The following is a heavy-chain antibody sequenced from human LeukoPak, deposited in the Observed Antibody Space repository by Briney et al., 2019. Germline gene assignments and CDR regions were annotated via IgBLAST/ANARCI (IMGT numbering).Heavy chain of an antibody. Sequence: PSETLSLTCAVYGGSFSGYYWSWIRQPPGKGLEWIGEINHSGSTNYNPSLKSRVTISVDTSKNQFSLKLRSVTAADTAVYYCARAVRYFGQDAYDIWGQGTMVTVSS. V-gene: IGHV4-34*01. CDR1: GGSFSGYY. CDR2: INHSGST. D-gene: IGHD3-9*01. J-gene: IGHJ3*02. CDR3: ARAVRYFGQDAYDI.